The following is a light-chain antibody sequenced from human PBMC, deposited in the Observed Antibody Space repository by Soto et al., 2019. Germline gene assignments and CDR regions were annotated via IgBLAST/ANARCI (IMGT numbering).Light chain of an antibody. CDR1: SSNIGAGYD. V-gene: IGLV1-40*01. Sequence: VLTQPPSVSGAPGQRVTISCTGSSSNIGAGYDVHWYQQLPGTAPKILIYGNTNRPSGVPDRFSGSKSGTSASLAITGLQAEDEADYYCQSYDSSLSVNYVFGTGAKVNVL. CDR2: GNT. CDR3: QSYDSSLSVNYV. J-gene: IGLJ1*01.